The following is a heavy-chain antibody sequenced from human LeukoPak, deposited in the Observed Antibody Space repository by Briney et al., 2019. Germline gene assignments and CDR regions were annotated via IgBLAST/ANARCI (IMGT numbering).Heavy chain of an antibody. Sequence: SETLSLTCTVSGGSISSYYWSWIRQPPGKGLEWIGYIYYSGSTNYNPSLKSRVTISVDTSKSQFSLKLSSVTAADTAVYYCARHPDYGGNFDYWGQGTLVTVSS. CDR3: ARHPDYGGNFDY. V-gene: IGHV4-59*08. CDR1: GGSISSYY. J-gene: IGHJ4*02. D-gene: IGHD4-23*01. CDR2: IYYSGST.